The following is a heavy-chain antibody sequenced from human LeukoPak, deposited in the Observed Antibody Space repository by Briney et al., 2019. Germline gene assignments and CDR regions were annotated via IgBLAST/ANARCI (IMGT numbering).Heavy chain of an antibody. V-gene: IGHV1-69*04. D-gene: IGHD3-10*01. Sequence: PSVKVSCKASGGTFNNYAINWVRQAPGQGLEWMGRIIPILGVPDYAQRFQGRVTITADISTTTAYMELSSLRSEDTAVYYCARGRYYGSGTYYLDAAYWGQGTLVTVSS. J-gene: IGHJ4*02. CDR2: IIPILGVP. CDR3: ARGRYYGSGTYYLDAAY. CDR1: GGTFNNYA.